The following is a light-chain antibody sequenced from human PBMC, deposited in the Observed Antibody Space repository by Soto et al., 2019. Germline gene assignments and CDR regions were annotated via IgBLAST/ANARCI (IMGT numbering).Light chain of an antibody. CDR2: GAS. CDR3: QQYGKSPTT. Sequence: EIVLTQSPGTLSLSPGERATLSCRASQTVSSNYLAWYQQKPGQGPRVIIYGASSRATGIPDRFSGSGSGADFTLIISRLEPEDFAVYYCQQYGKSPTTFGQGTKVDIK. J-gene: IGKJ1*01. CDR1: QTVSSNY. V-gene: IGKV3-20*01.